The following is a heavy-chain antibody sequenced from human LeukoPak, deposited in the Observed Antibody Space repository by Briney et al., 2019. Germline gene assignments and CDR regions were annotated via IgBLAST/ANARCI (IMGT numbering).Heavy chain of an antibody. Sequence: GGSLRLSCAASGFTFSSYSMNWVRQAPGKGLEWVSSISSSSSYIYYADSVKGRFTISRDNAKNSLYLQVNSLRAEETAVYYCARDAEMATISSYFDYWGQGTLVTVSS. CDR1: GFTFSSYS. D-gene: IGHD5-24*01. CDR2: ISSSSSYI. J-gene: IGHJ4*02. CDR3: ARDAEMATISSYFDY. V-gene: IGHV3-21*01.